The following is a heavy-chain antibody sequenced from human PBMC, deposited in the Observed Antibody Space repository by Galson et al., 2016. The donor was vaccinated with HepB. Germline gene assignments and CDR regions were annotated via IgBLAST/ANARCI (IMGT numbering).Heavy chain of an antibody. CDR1: GFTFSHAC. Sequence: SLSLSCAASGFTFSHACLSCVRQAPGTALAWLGRIKTDAYGGTADYAPPLKGRFTISRDDSKNMVFLQMNSLRAADTAVYYCAKNDILAGYSAFYYWGQGTLVTVSS. D-gene: IGHD3-9*01. J-gene: IGHJ4*02. CDR2: IKTDAYGGTA. CDR3: AKNDILAGYSAFYY. V-gene: IGHV3-15*01.